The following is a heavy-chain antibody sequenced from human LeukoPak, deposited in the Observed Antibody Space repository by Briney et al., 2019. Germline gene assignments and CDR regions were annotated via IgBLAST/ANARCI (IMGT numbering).Heavy chain of an antibody. D-gene: IGHD3-22*01. V-gene: IGHV3-23*01. J-gene: IGHJ4*02. CDR2: IIYSGGAT. CDR1: GFTFSRSA. Sequence: GGSLRLSCAASGFTFSRSAMTWVRQGPGTGLEFVASIIYSGGATYYADSVRGRFTISRDNSKNTLYLQMNSLRAEDTALYYCTKDGLYYDGSEHVYYFDSWGQGTLVTVSS. CDR3: TKDGLYYDGSEHVYYFDS.